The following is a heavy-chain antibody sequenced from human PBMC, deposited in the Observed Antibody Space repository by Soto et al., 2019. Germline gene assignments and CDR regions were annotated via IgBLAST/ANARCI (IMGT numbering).Heavy chain of an antibody. CDR1: GFTFSSYG. D-gene: IGHD3-9*01. CDR2: ISYDGSNK. J-gene: IGHJ6*02. Sequence: QVQLVESGGGVVQPGRSLRLSCAASGFTFSSYGMHWVRQAPGKGLEWVAVISYDGSNKYYADSVKGRFTISRDNSKNTLYLQMNCLRADDTAVYYCAKTTSLRYFDWLTTEYGMDVWGQGTTVTVSS. V-gene: IGHV3-30*18. CDR3: AKTTSLRYFDWLTTEYGMDV.